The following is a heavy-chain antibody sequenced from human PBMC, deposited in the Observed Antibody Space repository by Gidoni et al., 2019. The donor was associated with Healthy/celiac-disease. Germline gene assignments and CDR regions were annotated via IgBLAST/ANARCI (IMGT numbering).Heavy chain of an antibody. V-gene: IGHV3-53*02. CDR3: ARSMAAALYYFDY. CDR1: GFTVSSNY. Sequence: EVQLVETGGGLIQPGGSLRLSCAASGFTVSSNYMSWVRQAPGKGLEWVSVIYSGGSTYYADSVKGRFTISRDNSKNTLYLQMNSLRAEDTAVYYCARSMAAALYYFDYWGQGTLVTVSS. D-gene: IGHD6-13*01. J-gene: IGHJ4*02. CDR2: IYSGGST.